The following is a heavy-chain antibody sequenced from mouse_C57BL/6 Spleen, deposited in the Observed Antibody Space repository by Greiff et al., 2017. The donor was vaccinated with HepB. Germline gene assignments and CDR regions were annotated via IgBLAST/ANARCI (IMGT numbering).Heavy chain of an antibody. V-gene: IGHV1-80*01. CDR2: IYPGDGDT. Sequence: VQLQQSGAELVKPGASVKISCKASGYAFSSYWMNWVKQRPGKGLEWIGQIYPGDGDTNYNGKFKGKTTLTADKSSSTAYMQLSSLTSEDSAVYFWARGGGYDGFYYAMDYWGQGTSVTVSS. CDR3: ARGGGYDGFYYAMDY. CDR1: GYAFSSYW. D-gene: IGHD2-3*01. J-gene: IGHJ4*01.